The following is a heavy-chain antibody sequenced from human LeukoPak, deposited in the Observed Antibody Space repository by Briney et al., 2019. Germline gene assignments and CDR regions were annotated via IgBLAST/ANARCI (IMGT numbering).Heavy chain of an antibody. CDR1: GFTFSSYG. J-gene: IGHJ6*03. D-gene: IGHD2-2*03. Sequence: GGSLRLSCAASGFTFSSYGMSWVRQAPGKGLEWVSGISGSGSGTYYADSVKGRFTISRDNSKNTLHLQMNSLGAEDTAVYYCATHGSAHYYMDVWGKGTTVTISS. CDR2: ISGSGSGT. V-gene: IGHV3-23*01. CDR3: ATHGSAHYYMDV.